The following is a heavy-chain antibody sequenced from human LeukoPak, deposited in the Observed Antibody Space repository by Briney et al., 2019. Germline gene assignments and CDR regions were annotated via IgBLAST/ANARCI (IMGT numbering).Heavy chain of an antibody. Sequence: SETLSLTCTVSGGSISSSSYYWGWIRQPPGKGLERIGSIYYSGSTYYNPSLKSRVTISVDTSKNQFSLKLSSVTAADTAVYYCARDRRDVVTAIEGDWFDPWGQGTLVTVSS. CDR2: IYYSGST. CDR3: ARDRRDVVTAIEGDWFDP. V-gene: IGHV4-39*07. CDR1: GGSISSSSYY. D-gene: IGHD2-21*02. J-gene: IGHJ5*02.